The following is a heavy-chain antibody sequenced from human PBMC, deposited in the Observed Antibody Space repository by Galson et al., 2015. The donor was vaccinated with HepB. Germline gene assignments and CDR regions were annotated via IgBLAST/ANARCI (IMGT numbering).Heavy chain of an antibody. CDR2: IRSKAVGGTT. Sequence: SLRLSCAASGFTINNAWMTWVRQAPGKGLEWVGRIRSKAVGGTTDYAAPVKGRFTISRDDSKNTLYLQMNSLKTDDTAVYYCTKTRGDHSTYDFWSGYYSYAMDVWGQGTSVTVSS. J-gene: IGHJ6*02. V-gene: IGHV3-15*05. CDR3: TKTRGDHSTYDFWSGYYSYAMDV. CDR1: GFTINNAW. D-gene: IGHD3-3*01.